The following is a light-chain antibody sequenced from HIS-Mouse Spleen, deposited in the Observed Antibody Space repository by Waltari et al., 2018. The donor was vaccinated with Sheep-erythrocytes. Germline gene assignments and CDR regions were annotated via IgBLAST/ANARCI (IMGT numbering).Light chain of an antibody. CDR3: QAWDSSTVV. J-gene: IGLJ2*01. V-gene: IGLV3-1*01. CDR2: QDS. CDR1: KLGDKY. Sequence: SYELTQPPSVSVSPGQTASITCSGDKLGDKYACWYQQKPGQSPVLVIYQDSKRPSGIPELFSGSNSGNTATLTISGTQAMDEADYYCQAWDSSTVVFGVGTKLTVL.